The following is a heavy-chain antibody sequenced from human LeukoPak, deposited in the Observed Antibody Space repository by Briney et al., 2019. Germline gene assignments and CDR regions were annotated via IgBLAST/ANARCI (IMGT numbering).Heavy chain of an antibody. J-gene: IGHJ4*02. Sequence: QPGGSLRLSCAASGFTFSSYWMTWVRQAPGKGLEWVANINRDASEKYYVDSVKGRFTISRDNAKNSLYLQMTSLRADDTAVYYCARDNPMVYATYDHWGQGTLVTVSS. V-gene: IGHV3-7*01. CDR2: INRDASEK. CDR3: ARDNPMVYATYDH. D-gene: IGHD2-8*01. CDR1: GFTFSSYW.